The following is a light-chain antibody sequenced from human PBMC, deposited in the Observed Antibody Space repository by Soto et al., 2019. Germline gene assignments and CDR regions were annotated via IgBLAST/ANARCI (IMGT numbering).Light chain of an antibody. J-gene: IGLJ2*01. CDR2: EVS. CDR1: SSDVGGYNY. V-gene: IGLV2-8*01. Sequence: QSALTQPPSASGSPGQSVTISCTGTSSDVGGYNYVSWYQQHPGKAPKLIISEVSKRPSGVPDRFSGSKSGNTASLAISGLQSEDEADYYCAVWDDSLSGMVFGGGTKLTVL. CDR3: AVWDDSLSGMV.